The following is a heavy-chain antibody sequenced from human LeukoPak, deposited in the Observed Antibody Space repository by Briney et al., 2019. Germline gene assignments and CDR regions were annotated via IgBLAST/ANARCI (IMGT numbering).Heavy chain of an antibody. V-gene: IGHV4-39*07. J-gene: IGHJ4*02. CDR1: GGSISSSSYY. CDR3: ARGTERFEIAAALDY. D-gene: IGHD6-13*01. Sequence: SETLSLTCTVSGGSISSSSYYWGWIRQPPGKGLEWIGSIYYSGSTYYNPSLKSRVTISVDTSKNQFSLKLSSVTAADTAVYYCARGTERFEIAAALDYWGQGTLVTVSS. CDR2: IYYSGST.